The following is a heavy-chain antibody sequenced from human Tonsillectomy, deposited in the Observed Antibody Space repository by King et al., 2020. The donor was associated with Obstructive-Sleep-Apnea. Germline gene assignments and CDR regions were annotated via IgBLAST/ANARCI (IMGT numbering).Heavy chain of an antibody. CDR2: VGGSGSGGST. D-gene: IGHD6-19*01. V-gene: IGHV3-23*04. CDR3: AKEGPIAVAPSFYYGMDV. J-gene: IGHJ6*02. CDR1: GFTFSSFA. Sequence: VQLVESGGGLVQPGGSLRLSCAASGFTFSSFAMTWVRQAPGKGLEWVSTVGGSGSGGSTHYPDSVKGRFTISIEDSKNSLFMQMISLRVDDTAVYYCAKEGPIAVAPSFYYGMDVWGQGTTVTVSS.